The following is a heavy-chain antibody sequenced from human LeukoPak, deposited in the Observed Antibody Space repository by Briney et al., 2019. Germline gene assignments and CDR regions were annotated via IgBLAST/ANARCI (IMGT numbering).Heavy chain of an antibody. J-gene: IGHJ4*02. V-gene: IGHV3-48*03. CDR3: ARDRGLYYFDY. D-gene: IGHD2-15*01. CDR2: ISGSGSFI. CDR1: GFTFSTYE. Sequence: GGSLRLSCAASGFTFSTYEMNWVRQAPGKGLEWLSYISGSGSFIYYADSVKGRFTISRDSAKNSLYLQMNSLRAEDTAVYYCARDRGLYYFDYWGQRTLGTVSA.